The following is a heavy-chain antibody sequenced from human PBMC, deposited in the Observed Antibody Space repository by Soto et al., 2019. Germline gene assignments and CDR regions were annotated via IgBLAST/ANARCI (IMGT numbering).Heavy chain of an antibody. Sequence: PSETLSLTCTVSGCSISSGGYYWSWIRQHPGKGLEWIGNIYYSGRTYYNPSLKSRVTISVDTSKNQFSLKVSSVTGADTAVYYCACIFSGGYGYGFYYYGMDVWGQGTTVTVSS. D-gene: IGHD5-18*01. V-gene: IGHV4-31*03. CDR2: IYYSGRT. CDR3: ACIFSGGYGYGFYYYGMDV. J-gene: IGHJ6*02. CDR1: GCSISSGGYY.